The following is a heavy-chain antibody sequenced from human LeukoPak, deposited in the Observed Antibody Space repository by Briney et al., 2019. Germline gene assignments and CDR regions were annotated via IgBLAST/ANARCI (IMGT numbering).Heavy chain of an antibody. Sequence: ASVKVSCKASGNTFTSYYMHWVRQAPGQGLEWMGIINPSGGSTSYAQKFQGRVTMTRDTSISTAYMELSRLRSDDTAVYYCARDPVRAGRYSSSSHWFDPWGQGTLVTVSS. D-gene: IGHD6-6*01. V-gene: IGHV1-46*01. CDR3: ARDPVRAGRYSSSSHWFDP. J-gene: IGHJ5*02. CDR1: GNTFTSYY. CDR2: INPSGGST.